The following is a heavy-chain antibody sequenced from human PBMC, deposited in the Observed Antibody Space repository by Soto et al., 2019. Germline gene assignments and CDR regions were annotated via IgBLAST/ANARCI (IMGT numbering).Heavy chain of an antibody. D-gene: IGHD3-3*01. V-gene: IGHV3-33*01. CDR1: GFTFSSYG. CDR2: IWYDGSNK. CDR3: ASERTIFGVVITQSDAFDI. Sequence: QVQLVESGGGVVQPGRSLRLSCAASGFTFSSYGMHWVRQAPGKGLEWVAVIWYDGSNKYYADSVKGRFTISRDNYKNTMYLQMNSLRAEDTAVYYCASERTIFGVVITQSDAFDIWGQGTMVTVSS. J-gene: IGHJ3*02.